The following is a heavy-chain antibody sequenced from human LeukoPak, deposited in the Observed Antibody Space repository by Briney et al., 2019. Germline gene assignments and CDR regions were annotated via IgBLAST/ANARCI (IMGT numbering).Heavy chain of an antibody. CDR1: GGSISSYY. V-gene: IGHV4-4*07. J-gene: IGHJ6*02. Sequence: SETLSLTCTVSGGSISSYYWSWIRQPAGKGLEWIGRIYTSGSTNYNPSLKSRVTMSVDTSKNQFSLKLSSVTAADTAVYYCARVGRERHNYYYGMGVWGQGTTVTVSS. D-gene: IGHD1-1*01. CDR3: ARVGRERHNYYYGMGV. CDR2: IYTSGST.